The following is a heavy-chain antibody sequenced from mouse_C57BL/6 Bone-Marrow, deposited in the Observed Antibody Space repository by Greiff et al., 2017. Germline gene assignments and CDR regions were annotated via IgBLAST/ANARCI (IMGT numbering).Heavy chain of an antibody. CDR3: ARRRRGY. CDR1: GYTFTRYG. Sequence: QVQLQQSGAELARPGASVKLSCKASGYTFTRYGISWVKQRTGQGLEWIGEIYPRSGNTYYTEKFKGKATLTEDKSSSTSFMELRSLTSEDSAVYFCARRRRGYWGQGTTLTVSS. J-gene: IGHJ2*01. CDR2: IYPRSGNT. V-gene: IGHV1-81*01.